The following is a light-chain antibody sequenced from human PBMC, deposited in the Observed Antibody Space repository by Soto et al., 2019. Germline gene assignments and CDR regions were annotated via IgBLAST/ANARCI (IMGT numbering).Light chain of an antibody. CDR3: QQLKSYVT. V-gene: IGKV1-9*01. J-gene: IGKJ5*01. Sequence: DIQMTQSPSSLSASVGDRVTITCRASQGISNYLAWYQQKPGKTPRLLIYGATTLQSGVPSRFSGSGSGTDFALTISSLQPEDFATYYCQQLKSYVTFGQGRRPEI. CDR1: QGISNY. CDR2: GAT.